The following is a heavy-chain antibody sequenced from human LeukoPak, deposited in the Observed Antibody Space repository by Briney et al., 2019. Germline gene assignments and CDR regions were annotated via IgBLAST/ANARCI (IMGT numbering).Heavy chain of an antibody. CDR1: GGTFSSYA. V-gene: IGHV1-69*13. Sequence: VASVKVSCKASGGTFSSYAISWVRHAPGQGLEWMGGIIPIFGTANYAQKFQGRVTITADESTSTAYMELSSLRSEDTAVYYCQIPAADKSEDYWGQGTLVTVSS. D-gene: IGHD2-2*01. J-gene: IGHJ4*02. CDR3: QIPAADKSEDY. CDR2: IIPIFGTA.